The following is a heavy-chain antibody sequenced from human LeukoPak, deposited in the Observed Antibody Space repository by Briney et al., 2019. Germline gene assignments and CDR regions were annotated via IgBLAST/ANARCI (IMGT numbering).Heavy chain of an antibody. CDR3: ASQYTSSRIFDD. CDR1: GFTFSSYS. J-gene: IGHJ4*02. Sequence: GGSLRLSCAASGFTFSSYSMNWVRQAPGKGLEWVSSISSSSTYIYYADSVKGRFTISRDNAKNSLYLQMNSLRAEDTAVYFCASQYTSSRIFDDWGQGTLVTVSS. D-gene: IGHD6-13*01. V-gene: IGHV3-21*01. CDR2: ISSSSTYI.